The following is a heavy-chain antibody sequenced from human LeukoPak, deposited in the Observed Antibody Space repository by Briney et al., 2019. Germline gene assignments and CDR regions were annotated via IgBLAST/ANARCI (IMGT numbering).Heavy chain of an antibody. Sequence: SETLSLTCTVSGGSIRSSGYYWGWVRQPPGKGLEWIGSMDYSGTSYYNPSPSLKSRVIVSVDTSKSQFSLKLNSVTAADTAMYYCERSSAGRVDYWGQGILVIVSS. J-gene: IGHJ4*02. CDR2: MDYSGTS. CDR1: GGSIRSSGYY. V-gene: IGHV4-39*01. D-gene: IGHD6-6*01. CDR3: ERSSAGRVDY.